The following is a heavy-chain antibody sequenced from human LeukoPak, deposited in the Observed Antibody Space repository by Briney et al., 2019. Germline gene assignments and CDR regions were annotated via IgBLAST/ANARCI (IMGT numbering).Heavy chain of an antibody. CDR2: INHSGST. CDR3: ARPSRAAAVTPGGFDY. V-gene: IGHV4-34*01. D-gene: IGHD6-13*01. CDR1: GGSFGGYY. J-gene: IGHJ4*02. Sequence: PSETLSLTCAVYGGSFGGYYWSWIRQPPGKGLEWIGEINHSGSTNYNPSLKSRVTISVDTSKNQFSLKLSSVTAADTAVYYCARPSRAAAVTPGGFDYWGQGTLVTVSS.